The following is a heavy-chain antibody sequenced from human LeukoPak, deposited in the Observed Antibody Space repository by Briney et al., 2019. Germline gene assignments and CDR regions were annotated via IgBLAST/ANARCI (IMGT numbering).Heavy chain of an antibody. CDR3: AKDQKRYSSSSDAFDI. J-gene: IGHJ3*02. CDR1: GFTLCVFG. D-gene: IGHD6-6*01. V-gene: IGHV3-30*18. Sequence: GGSLRLSCAPSGFTLCVFGIHWVPEAPERGREWGSDISYGVRKKYYAHSVKGRFTISRDNSKNTPYLQMNSLRAEDTAVYYCAKDQKRYSSSSDAFDIWGQGTMVTVSS. CDR2: ISYGVRKK.